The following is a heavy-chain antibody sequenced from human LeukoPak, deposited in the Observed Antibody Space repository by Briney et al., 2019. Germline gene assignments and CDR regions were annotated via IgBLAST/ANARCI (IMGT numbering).Heavy chain of an antibody. CDR2: IKQDGSEK. Sequence: GGSLRLSCAASGFTFSSYWMSWVRQAPGKGLEWVANIKQDGSEKYYVDSVKGRFTISRDNAKNSLYLQMNSLRAEDTAVYYCARGTGHSSSWYDGYFDYWGQGTLVTVSS. CDR3: ARGTGHSSSWYDGYFDY. V-gene: IGHV3-7*01. D-gene: IGHD6-13*01. J-gene: IGHJ4*02. CDR1: GFTFSSYW.